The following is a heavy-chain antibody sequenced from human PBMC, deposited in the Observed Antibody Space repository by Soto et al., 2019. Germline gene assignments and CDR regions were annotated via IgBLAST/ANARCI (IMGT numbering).Heavy chain of an antibody. V-gene: IGHV3-9*01. CDR1: GFTFDDYA. J-gene: IGHJ6*02. CDR2: ISWNSGSI. CDR3: AKDLSTTIYYYGMDV. Sequence: EVQLVESGGGLVQPGRSLRLSCAASGFTFDDYAMHWVRQAPEKGLEWVSGISWNSGSIGYADSVKGRFTISRDNAKNSLYLQMNSLRAEDTALYYCAKDLSTTIYYYGMDVWGQGTTVTVSS. D-gene: IGHD1-26*01.